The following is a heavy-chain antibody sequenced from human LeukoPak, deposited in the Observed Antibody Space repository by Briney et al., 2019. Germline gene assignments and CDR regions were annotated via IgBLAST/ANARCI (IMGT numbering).Heavy chain of an antibody. D-gene: IGHD3-22*01. V-gene: IGHV3-11*01. Sequence: GGSLRLSCADSGFTFSDYYMSWIRQAPGKGLEWVSYISSSGSTIYYTDSVKGRFTISRDNAKNSLYLQMNSLRAEDTAVYYCARYYYDISGFDYWGQGTLVTVSS. CDR2: ISSSGSTI. CDR1: GFTFSDYY. J-gene: IGHJ4*02. CDR3: ARYYYDISGFDY.